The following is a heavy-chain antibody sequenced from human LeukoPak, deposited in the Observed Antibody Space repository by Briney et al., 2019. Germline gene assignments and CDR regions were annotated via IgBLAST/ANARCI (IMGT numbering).Heavy chain of an antibody. Sequence: KPSETLSLTCTVSGGSISSSSYYWGWIRQPPGKGLEWIGSIYYSGSTYYNPSLKSRVTISVDTSKNRFSLKLSSVTAADTAVYYCARLPSTPYNWFDPWGQGTLVTVSS. V-gene: IGHV4-39*01. CDR3: ARLPSTPYNWFDP. CDR1: GGSISSSSYY. J-gene: IGHJ5*02. D-gene: IGHD2-15*01. CDR2: IYYSGST.